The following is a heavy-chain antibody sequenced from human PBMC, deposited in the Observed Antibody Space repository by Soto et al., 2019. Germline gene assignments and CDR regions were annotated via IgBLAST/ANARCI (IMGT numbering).Heavy chain of an antibody. CDR2: ISYGGSTQ. D-gene: IGHD1-7*01. CDR3: AKWAETTWGYFDL. CDR1: GFTFNNFG. Sequence: QVQLVESGGGVVQPGRFLRLSCVASGFTFNNFGIHWVRQAPGKGLEWVAVISYGGSTQYYADSVKGRFTISRDNSKNTLYLQMNSLSAEDTAVYYCAKWAETTWGYFDLWGRGTLVTVSS. V-gene: IGHV3-30*18. J-gene: IGHJ2*01.